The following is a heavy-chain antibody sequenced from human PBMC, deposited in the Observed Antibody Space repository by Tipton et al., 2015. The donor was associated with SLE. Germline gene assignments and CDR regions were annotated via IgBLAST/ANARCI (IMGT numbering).Heavy chain of an antibody. CDR3: ARTTAGFDF. J-gene: IGHJ4*02. Sequence: TLSLTCTVSGGSISGSDYYWGWIRQPPGKGLEWIGNIYSSGSTFYNPSLTSRVTISLDTSKNQFSLNLSSVTAADTALYYCARTTAGFDFWGQGMLVTVSS. V-gene: IGHV4-39*07. CDR1: GGSISGSDYY. CDR2: IYSSGST. D-gene: IGHD1-1*01.